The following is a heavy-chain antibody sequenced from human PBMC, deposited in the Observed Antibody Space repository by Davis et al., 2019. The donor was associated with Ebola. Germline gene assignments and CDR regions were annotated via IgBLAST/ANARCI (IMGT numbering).Heavy chain of an antibody. CDR2: IYFNGNT. Sequence: SETLSLTCTVSGASISSHYWTWIRQPPGKGLEWIGYIYFNGNTYYNPSLKSRVTMSLDTSKNHFSLKLMSVTAADTAVYYCARTSQRLQFPAPWGQGILVTVSS. CDR1: GASISSHY. V-gene: IGHV4-30-4*08. J-gene: IGHJ5*02. D-gene: IGHD1-1*01. CDR3: ARTSQRLQFPAP.